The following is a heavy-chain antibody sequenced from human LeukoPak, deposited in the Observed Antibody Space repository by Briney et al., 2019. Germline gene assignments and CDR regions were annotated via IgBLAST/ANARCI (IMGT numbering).Heavy chain of an antibody. D-gene: IGHD2-2*01. Sequence: PGGSLRLSCTASGFTFSDYWMTWVRQAPGKGREWVANIKQDGSAKYYVDSVKGRFTISRDNAKNSLYLQMDSLRVEDTATYYCARWRGSTSERSDYWGQGTLVTVSS. CDR3: ARWRGSTSERSDY. CDR2: IKQDGSAK. CDR1: GFTFSDYW. J-gene: IGHJ4*02. V-gene: IGHV3-7*01.